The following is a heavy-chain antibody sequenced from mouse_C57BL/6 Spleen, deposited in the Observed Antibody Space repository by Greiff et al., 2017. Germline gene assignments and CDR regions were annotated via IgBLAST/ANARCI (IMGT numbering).Heavy chain of an antibody. CDR3: ARGWGDYGSSYAMDY. J-gene: IGHJ4*01. CDR1: GYAFSSYW. V-gene: IGHV1-80*01. CDR2: IYPGDGDT. Sequence: VQLQESGAELVKPGASVKISCKASGYAFSSYWMNWVKQRPGKGLEWIGQIYPGDGDTNYNGKFKGKATLTADKSSSTAYMQLSSLTSEDSAVYFCARGWGDYGSSYAMDYWGQGTSVTVSS. D-gene: IGHD1-1*01.